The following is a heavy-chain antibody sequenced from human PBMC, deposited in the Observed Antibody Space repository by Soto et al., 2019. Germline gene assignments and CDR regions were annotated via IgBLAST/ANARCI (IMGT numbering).Heavy chain of an antibody. CDR1: GFTFSSYA. CDR3: ARDYYDFWSGYYSAHYYYGMDV. J-gene: IGHJ6*02. D-gene: IGHD3-3*01. Sequence: GSLRLSCAASGFTFSSYAMHWVRQAPGKGLEWVAVISYDGSNKYYADSVKGRFTISRDNSKNTLYLQMNSLRAEDTAVYYCARDYYDFWSGYYSAHYYYGMDVWGQGTTVTVSS. CDR2: ISYDGSNK. V-gene: IGHV3-30-3*01.